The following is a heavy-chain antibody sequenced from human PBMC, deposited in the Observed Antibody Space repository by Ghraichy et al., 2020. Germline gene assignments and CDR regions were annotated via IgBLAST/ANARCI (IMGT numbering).Heavy chain of an antibody. Sequence: SETLSLTCTVSGGSISSYYWSWIRQPPGKGLEWIGYIYYSGSANYNPSLKSRVTISVDTSKNHFSLKVSSVTAADTAVYYCARGDSGTYLRYLDYWGQGTLVTVSS. CDR3: ARGDSGTYLRYLDY. CDR1: GGSISSYY. V-gene: IGHV4-59*01. D-gene: IGHD1-26*01. CDR2: IYYSGSA. J-gene: IGHJ4*02.